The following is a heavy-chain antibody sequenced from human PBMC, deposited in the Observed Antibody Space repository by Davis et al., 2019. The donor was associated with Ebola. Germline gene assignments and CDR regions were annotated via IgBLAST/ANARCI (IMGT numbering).Heavy chain of an antibody. D-gene: IGHD7-27*01. J-gene: IGHJ4*02. V-gene: IGHV4-39*01. Sequence: PSETLSLTCTVSGASVSSSNSWGWVRQPPGKGLEWIVGVFSTGNSYYNPSLKSRVTISLETSTSQFSLRLTSVTAADTAVYYCARIRGTGDRRGEDHWGQGILVTVSP. CDR1: GASVSSSNS. CDR3: ARIRGTGDRRGEDH. CDR2: VFSTGNS.